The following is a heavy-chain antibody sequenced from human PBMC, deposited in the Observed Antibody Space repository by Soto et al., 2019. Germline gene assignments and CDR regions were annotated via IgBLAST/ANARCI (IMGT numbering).Heavy chain of an antibody. CDR1: GDSISSYY. Sequence: SETLSLTCTVSGDSISSYYWSWIRQPPGKGLEWIGYIHYSGSTNYNPSLKSRVTISVDKSKNQFSLKLSSVTAADTAVYYCAAGEQALDYWGQGTLVTVSS. CDR2: IHYSGST. D-gene: IGHD3-16*01. V-gene: IGHV4-59*12. J-gene: IGHJ4*02. CDR3: AAGEQALDY.